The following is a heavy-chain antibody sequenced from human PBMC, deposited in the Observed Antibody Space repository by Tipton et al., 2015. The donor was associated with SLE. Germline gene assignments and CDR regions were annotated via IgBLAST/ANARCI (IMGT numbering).Heavy chain of an antibody. V-gene: IGHV3-7*01. CDR2: IKHDGSET. CDR3: ARYPGRTYPVDY. J-gene: IGHJ4*02. CDR1: GYSISIAYY. Sequence: SLRLSCAVSGYSISIAYYWGWIRQPPGKGLEWVANIKHDGSETYYVDSVRGRFTVSRDNAKNSLYLQMDSLRVEDTAVYYCARYPGRTYPVDYWGQGTQVTVSS.